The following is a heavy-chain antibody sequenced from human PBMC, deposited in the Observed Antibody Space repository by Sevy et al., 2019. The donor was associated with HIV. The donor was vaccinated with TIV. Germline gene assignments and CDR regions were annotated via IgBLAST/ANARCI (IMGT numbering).Heavy chain of an antibody. D-gene: IGHD2-21*02. Sequence: GGSLRLSCAASGFTFSSYAMSWVRQAPGKGLEWVSAISGSGGSTYYADSVKGRFTISRDNSKNTLYLQMNRLRAEDTAVYYCAKDRTIVVVTATLFDYWGQGTLVTVSS. V-gene: IGHV3-23*01. CDR1: GFTFSSYA. CDR3: AKDRTIVVVTATLFDY. J-gene: IGHJ4*02. CDR2: ISGSGGST.